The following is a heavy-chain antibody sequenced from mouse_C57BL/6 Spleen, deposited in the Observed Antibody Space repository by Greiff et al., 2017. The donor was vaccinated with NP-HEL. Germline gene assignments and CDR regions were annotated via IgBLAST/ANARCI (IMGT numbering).Heavy chain of an antibody. CDR3: ARDGSILFAY. D-gene: IGHD1-1*01. CDR2: IDPSDSET. CDR1: GYTLTSYW. Sequence: QVQLQQPGAELVRPGSSVKLSCKASGYTLTSYWMHWVKQRPIQGLEWIGKIDPSDSETHYNQKFKDKVTLTVDKSSSTAYMQLSSLTSEDSAVYYCARDGSILFAYWGQGTLVTVSA. J-gene: IGHJ3*01. V-gene: IGHV1-52*01.